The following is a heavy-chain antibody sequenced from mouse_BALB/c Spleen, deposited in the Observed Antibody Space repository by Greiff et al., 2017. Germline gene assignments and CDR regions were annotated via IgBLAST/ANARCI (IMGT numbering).Heavy chain of an antibody. V-gene: IGHV1S81*02. CDR3: TRGYGSSYAMDY. Sequence: QVQLQQSGAELVKPGASVKLSCKASGYTFTSYYMYWVKQRPGQGLEWIGDINPSNGGTNYNEKFKSKATMTVDKSSSTAYMQLSSLTSEDSAVYYCTRGYGSSYAMDYWGQGTSVTVSS. D-gene: IGHD1-1*01. CDR1: GYTFTSYY. CDR2: INPSNGGT. J-gene: IGHJ4*01.